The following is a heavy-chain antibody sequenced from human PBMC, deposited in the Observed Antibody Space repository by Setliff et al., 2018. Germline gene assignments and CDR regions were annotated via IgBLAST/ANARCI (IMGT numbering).Heavy chain of an antibody. J-gene: IGHJ4*02. CDR1: GYTFTSYG. Sequence: ASVKVSCKASGYTFTSYGISWVRQAPGQGLEWMGWISAYNGNTNYAQKLQGRFSISRDNAKNSLYLQMNSLRAEDTAVYYCARDPHFDSWGQGTLVTVSS. CDR2: ISAYNGNT. V-gene: IGHV1-18*01. CDR3: ARDPHFDS.